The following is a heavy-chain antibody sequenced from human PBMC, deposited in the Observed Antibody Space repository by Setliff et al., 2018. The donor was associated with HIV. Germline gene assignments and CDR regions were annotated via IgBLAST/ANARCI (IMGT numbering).Heavy chain of an antibody. D-gene: IGHD1-1*01. V-gene: IGHV4-4*08. CDR3: ARLRGLNLEPFDY. CDR2: VSNGGDT. Sequence: SETLSLTCAVSGGSTNNYYLTWIRQPPGKGLEWIGSVSNGGDTNYNPSLKSRLTTSVDTSTNKFSLKLSSVTAADTAVYYCARLRGLNLEPFDYWGQGTLVTVSS. J-gene: IGHJ4*02. CDR1: GGSTNNYY.